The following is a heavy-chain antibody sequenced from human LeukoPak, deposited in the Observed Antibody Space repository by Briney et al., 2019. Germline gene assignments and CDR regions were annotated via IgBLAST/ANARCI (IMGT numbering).Heavy chain of an antibody. J-gene: IGHJ3*01. V-gene: IGHV3-64D*06. CDR1: GFPFNIYA. D-gene: IGHD2-15*01. CDR3: TRDSALLGVAFDL. CDR2: ISSNGDNT. Sequence: QPGGSLRLSCSASGFPFNIYAIHWVRQAPGKGLEYVAGISSNGDNTDFADSAKGRFTISRDNSKSTLFLQMNSLRAEDTAVYFCTRDSALLGVAFDLWGQGTVVTVSS.